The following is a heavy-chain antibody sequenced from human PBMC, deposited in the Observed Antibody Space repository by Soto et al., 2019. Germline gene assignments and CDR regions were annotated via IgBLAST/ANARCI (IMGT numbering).Heavy chain of an antibody. CDR3: AHRAVLQGNWDGGYFDF. Sequence: QITLKESGPTRVKPTQTLTLACTFSGFSLSSSGVGVGWIRQPPGKALEQLALIYWDDDKRYSPSLKSRLTITKDPPNNQVVLTMTNMHPVDTATYYCAHRAVLQGNWDGGYFDFWGQGALVTVSS. V-gene: IGHV2-5*02. CDR2: IYWDDDK. J-gene: IGHJ4*02. D-gene: IGHD1-1*01. CDR1: GFSLSSSGVG.